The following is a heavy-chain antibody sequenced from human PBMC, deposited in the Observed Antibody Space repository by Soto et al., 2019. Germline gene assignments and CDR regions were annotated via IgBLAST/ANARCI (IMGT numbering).Heavy chain of an antibody. D-gene: IGHD2-21*01. Sequence: SETLSVTYTVSGDSVSSVGFHWAWLRRPPGKGLEWIGEINHSGNTNYNPSLRSRVTISIDTSKNQLSLNLRSVSAADTAVYYGARRRGEFDSWGQVTPVTGS. CDR2: INHSGNT. CDR3: ARRRGEFDS. CDR1: GDSVSSVGFH. J-gene: IGHJ5*01. V-gene: IGHV4-39*07.